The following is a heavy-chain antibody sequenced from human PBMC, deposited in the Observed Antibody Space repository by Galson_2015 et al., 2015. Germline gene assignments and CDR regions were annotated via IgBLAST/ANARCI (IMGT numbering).Heavy chain of an antibody. V-gene: IGHV4-39*01. J-gene: IGHJ4*01. CDR2: IFYGGNT. CDR3: ARHGDYCSTSSCYVVDY. Sequence: SETLSLTCSVSGASISTGSYYWGWIRQPPGKGLEWIGSIFYGGNTYYNPSLKIRVTISVDTSKNQFSLKLTSVIAPDTSMYYCARHGDYCSTSSCYVVDYSGHGILVTVSS. D-gene: IGHD2-2*01. CDR1: GASISTGSYY.